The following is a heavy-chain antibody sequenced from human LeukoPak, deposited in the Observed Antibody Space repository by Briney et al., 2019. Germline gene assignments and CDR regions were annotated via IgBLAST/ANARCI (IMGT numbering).Heavy chain of an antibody. CDR2: INHSGST. D-gene: IGHD6-13*01. CDR1: GGSFSGYY. J-gene: IGHJ4*02. V-gene: IGHV4-34*01. CDR3: ARIRVYPYYFDY. Sequence: SETLSLTCAVYGGSFSGYYWSWIRQPPGKGLEWIGEINHSGSTNYNPSLKSRVTISVDTSKNQFSLKLSSVTAADTAVYYCARIRVYPYYFDYWGQGTLVTVSS.